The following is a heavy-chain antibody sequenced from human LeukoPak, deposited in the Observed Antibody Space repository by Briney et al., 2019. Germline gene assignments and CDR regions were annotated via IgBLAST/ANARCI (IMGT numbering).Heavy chain of an antibody. CDR2: IYPGDSDT. V-gene: IGHV5-51*01. D-gene: IGHD2-8*01. CDR3: ARQEALYYFDY. CDR1: GYTFTNYW. Sequence: GESLKISCQGSGYTFTNYWIGWERQVPGKGLEWMGVIYPGDSDTRYNPSFQGQVTISADKSISTAYLQWSSLKASDTAIYYCARQEALYYFDYWGQGTLVTVSS. J-gene: IGHJ4*02.